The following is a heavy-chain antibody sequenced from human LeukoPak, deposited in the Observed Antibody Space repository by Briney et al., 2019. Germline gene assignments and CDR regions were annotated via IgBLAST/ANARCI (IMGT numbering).Heavy chain of an antibody. D-gene: IGHD6-6*01. V-gene: IGHV1-2*02. CDR3: ARGRRAARLPYFDY. CDR2: INPNSSGT. CDR1: GYTFTGYY. Sequence: GAAVKVSCKASGYTFTGYYMHWVRQAPGQGLEWMGWINPNSSGTNYAQKFQGRVTMTRDTSISTAYMELSRLRSGDTAVYYCARGRRAARLPYFDYWGQGTLVTVSS. J-gene: IGHJ4*02.